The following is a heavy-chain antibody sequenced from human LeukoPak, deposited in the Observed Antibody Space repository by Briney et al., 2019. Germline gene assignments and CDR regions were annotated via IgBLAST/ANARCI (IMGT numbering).Heavy chain of an antibody. CDR2: ISGYSGNT. J-gene: IGHJ4*02. Sequence: GASVKVSCKASAYSFTSYGITWVRQAPGQGLEWMGWISGYSGNTNYAQKLQGRVTMTTDTSTSTAYMELRSLRSDDTAVYYCARGGLSSTRKTSFDYWGQGTLVTVSS. D-gene: IGHD2-2*01. V-gene: IGHV1-18*01. CDR1: AYSFTSYG. CDR3: ARGGLSSTRKTSFDY.